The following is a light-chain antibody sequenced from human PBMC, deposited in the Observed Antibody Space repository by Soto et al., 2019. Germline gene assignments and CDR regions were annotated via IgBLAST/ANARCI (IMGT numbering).Light chain of an antibody. CDR3: ASWDHSLNAYV. V-gene: IGLV1-36*01. Sequence: QSVLTQPPSVSEAPRQRVTISCSGSSSNIGNNAVNWYQQLPGQAPKIVIYYDNLLTSGVSDRFSGSKSGISASLAISDLQSDDEADYYCASWDHSLNAYVFGPGTKVTVL. CDR1: SSNIGNNA. J-gene: IGLJ1*01. CDR2: YDN.